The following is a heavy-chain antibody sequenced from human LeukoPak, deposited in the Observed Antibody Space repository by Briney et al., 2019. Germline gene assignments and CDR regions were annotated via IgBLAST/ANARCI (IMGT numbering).Heavy chain of an antibody. J-gene: IGHJ4*02. V-gene: IGHV3-30*02. D-gene: IGHD3-16*01. CDR1: GFIFSTYG. CDR3: AKDSLADIDY. CDR2: IRHDGSIK. Sequence: GGSLRLSCAASGFIFSTYGMYWVRQAPGKGLEWVAFIRHDGSIKNYADSVKGRSTISRDNSKDTLYLRMNSLRAEDTAVYYCAKDSLADIDYWGQGTLVTVSS.